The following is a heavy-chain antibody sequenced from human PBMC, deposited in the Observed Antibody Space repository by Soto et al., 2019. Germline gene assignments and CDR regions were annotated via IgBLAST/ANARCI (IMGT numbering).Heavy chain of an antibody. Sequence: QVQLVQSGAEVKKPGASVKVSCKASGYTFTSYGISWVRQAPGQGLEWMGWISAYNGNTDYAQKLQGRVTMTTDTSTSTAYMELRSLRSDDTAVYYCAVVVVVAATLGGFDYWGQGTLVTVSS. D-gene: IGHD2-15*01. CDR3: AVVVVVAATLGGFDY. J-gene: IGHJ4*02. V-gene: IGHV1-18*01. CDR2: ISAYNGNT. CDR1: GYTFTSYG.